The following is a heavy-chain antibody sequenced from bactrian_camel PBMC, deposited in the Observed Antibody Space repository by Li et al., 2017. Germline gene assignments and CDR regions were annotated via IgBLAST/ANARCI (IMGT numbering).Heavy chain of an antibody. CDR1: GYSSSPYC. D-gene: IGHD3*01. CDR2: IDAEGST. CDR3: AADRFGCLRGRTALDSTTAFAY. V-gene: IGHV3S53*01. Sequence: HVQLVESGGGSAQPGGSLRLSCAASGYSSSPYCMAWFRQAPGQKRGAVAEIDAEGSTIYADSVKGRFTIAQDNAKNTVHLQMNSLEPEDTAMYYCAADRFGCLRGRTALDSTTAFAYWGQGTQVTVS. J-gene: IGHJ6*01.